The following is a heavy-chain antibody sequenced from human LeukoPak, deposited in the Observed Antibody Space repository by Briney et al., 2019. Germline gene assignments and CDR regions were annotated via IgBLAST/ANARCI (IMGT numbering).Heavy chain of an antibody. CDR2: ISGSGGST. Sequence: GGSLRLSCAASGFTFSSYAMSWVRQAPGKGLEWVSAISGSGGSTYYADSVKGRFTISRDNSKNTLYLQMNSLRAEDTAVYYCAKDREDIVVVVAAHLAGTLDYWGQGTLVTVSS. CDR3: AKDREDIVVVVAAHLAGTLDY. J-gene: IGHJ4*02. CDR1: GFTFSSYA. D-gene: IGHD2-15*01. V-gene: IGHV3-23*01.